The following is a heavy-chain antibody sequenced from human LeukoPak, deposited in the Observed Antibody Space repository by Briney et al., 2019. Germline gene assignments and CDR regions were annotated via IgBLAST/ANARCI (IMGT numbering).Heavy chain of an antibody. Sequence: PGGSRRLSCAASGFTVSSNYMSWVRQAPGKGLEWVSVIYSGGSTYYADSVKGRFTISRDNSKNTLYLQMNSLRAEDTAVYYCASLYYDILTGYSEYFQHWGQGTLVTVSS. CDR1: GFTVSSNY. D-gene: IGHD3-9*01. CDR2: IYSGGST. V-gene: IGHV3-53*01. CDR3: ASLYYDILTGYSEYFQH. J-gene: IGHJ1*01.